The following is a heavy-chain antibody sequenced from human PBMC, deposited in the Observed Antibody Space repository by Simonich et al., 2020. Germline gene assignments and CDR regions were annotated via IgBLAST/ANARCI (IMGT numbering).Heavy chain of an antibody. CDR2: INHSGST. CDR3: ARGKGWKNAFDF. CDR1: GGSFSGYY. J-gene: IGHJ3*01. D-gene: IGHD1-1*01. Sequence: QVQLQQWGAGLLKPSETLSPTCAVYGGSFSGYYGSLSRQPPGKGLEGIGEINHSGSTNYNPSLSSRVTISVDTSKNPFSLKLSSVTAADTAVYYCARGKGWKNAFDFWGQGTMVTVSS. V-gene: IGHV4-34*01.